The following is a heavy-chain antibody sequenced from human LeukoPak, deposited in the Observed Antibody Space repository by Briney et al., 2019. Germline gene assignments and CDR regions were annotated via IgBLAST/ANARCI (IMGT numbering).Heavy chain of an antibody. J-gene: IGHJ5*02. V-gene: IGHV4-30-2*01. D-gene: IGHD5-24*01. CDR3: AREGGMGWFDP. CDR2: IYHSAST. Sequence: EWIGYIYHSASTYYNPSLKSRVTISVDRSKNQFSLKLSSVTAADTAVYYCAREGGMGWFDPWGQGTLVTVSS.